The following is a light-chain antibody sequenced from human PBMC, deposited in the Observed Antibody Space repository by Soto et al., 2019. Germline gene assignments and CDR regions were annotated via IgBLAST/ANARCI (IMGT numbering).Light chain of an antibody. CDR3: QQRNSYLLT. CDR2: AAS. V-gene: IGKV1-9*01. Sequence: IQLTQSPSSLSASVGDRVTITCRASQGISSYLAWYQQKPGKAPKLLIYAASTLQSGVPSRFSGSGSGTDFTLTISSLQPEDVETYYCQQRNSYLLTFVGGNQVEIK. J-gene: IGKJ4*01. CDR1: QGISSY.